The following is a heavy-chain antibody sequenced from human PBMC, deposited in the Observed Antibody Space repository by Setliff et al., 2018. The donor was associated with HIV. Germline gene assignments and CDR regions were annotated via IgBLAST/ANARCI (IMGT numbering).Heavy chain of an antibody. Sequence: PSETLSLTCTVSGDFFSSDYYWGWIRQPPGKGLEWIGYMSFSANSNYNPALKNRITISIDTSKNQFSLRLKSVTAADAAIYYCARGAGAFGAKLDSWGQGSLVTVSS. CDR2: MSFSANS. CDR1: GDFFSSDYY. D-gene: IGHD3-10*01. V-gene: IGHV4-59*13. J-gene: IGHJ4*02. CDR3: ARGAGAFGAKLDS.